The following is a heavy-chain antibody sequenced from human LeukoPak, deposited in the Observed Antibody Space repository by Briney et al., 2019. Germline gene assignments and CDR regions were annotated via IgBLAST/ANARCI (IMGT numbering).Heavy chain of an antibody. V-gene: IGHV1-69*05. Sequence: ASVKVSCKASGGTFSSYAISWVRQAPGQGLEWMGGIIPIFGTANYAQKFQGRVTITTDESTSTAYMELSSLRSEDTAVYYCATGGTPILEWLQRGGPYDYWGQGTLVTVSS. CDR3: ATGGTPILEWLQRGGPYDY. CDR2: IIPIFGTA. D-gene: IGHD3-3*01. CDR1: GGTFSSYA. J-gene: IGHJ4*02.